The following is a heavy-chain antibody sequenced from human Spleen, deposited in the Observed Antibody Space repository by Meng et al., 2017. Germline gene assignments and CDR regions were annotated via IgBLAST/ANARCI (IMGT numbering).Heavy chain of an antibody. D-gene: IGHD5-24*01. CDR3: ARMTAEMATEDDAFDI. CDR1: GYTFTNYD. CDR2: MNPNSGNT. V-gene: IGHV1-8*03. J-gene: IGHJ3*02. Sequence: ASVKVSCKASGYTFTNYDINWVRQATGQGLEWMGWMNPNSGNTGYAQKFQGRVTITRNTSISTAYMEVSSLRSEDTAVYYCARMTAEMATEDDAFDIWGQGTMVTVSS.